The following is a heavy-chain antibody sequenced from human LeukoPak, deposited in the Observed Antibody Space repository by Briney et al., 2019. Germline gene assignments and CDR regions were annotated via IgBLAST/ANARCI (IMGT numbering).Heavy chain of an antibody. Sequence: SVKVSCKASGGTFSSYAISWVRQAPGQGLEWMGGIIPIFGTANYAQKFQGRVTITADKSTSTAYMELSSLRSEDTAVYYCARDSFTGYGSGSYVDIWGQGTMVTVSS. D-gene: IGHD3-10*01. CDR1: GGTFSSYA. V-gene: IGHV1-69*06. J-gene: IGHJ3*02. CDR2: IIPIFGTA. CDR3: ARDSFTGYGSGSYVDI.